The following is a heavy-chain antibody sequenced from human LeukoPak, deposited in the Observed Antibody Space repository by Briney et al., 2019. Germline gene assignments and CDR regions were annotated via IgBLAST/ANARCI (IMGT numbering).Heavy chain of an antibody. CDR2: ISYDGSNK. J-gene: IGHJ6*02. Sequence: GRSLRLSCAASGFTFSSYGMHWVRQAPGKGLEWGAVISYDGSNKYYADSVKGRFTISRDNSKNTLYLQMNSLRAEDTAVYYCAKVLWFGVNGMDVWGQGTTVTVSS. CDR1: GFTFSSYG. D-gene: IGHD3-10*01. CDR3: AKVLWFGVNGMDV. V-gene: IGHV3-30*18.